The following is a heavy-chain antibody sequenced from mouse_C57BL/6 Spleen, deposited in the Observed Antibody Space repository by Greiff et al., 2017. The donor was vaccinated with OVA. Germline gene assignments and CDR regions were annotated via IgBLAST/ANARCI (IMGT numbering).Heavy chain of an antibody. V-gene: IGHV2-6-1*01. CDR3: ARHASSRRAIDY. J-gene: IGHJ4*01. Sequence: VHLVESGPGLVAPSQSLSITCTVSGFSLTSYGVHWVRQPPGKGLEWLVVIWSDGSTTYNSALKSRLSISKDNSKSQVFLKMNSLQTEDTAMYYCARHASSRRAIDYWGQGTSVTVSS. CDR2: IWSDGST. D-gene: IGHD1-1*01. CDR1: GFSLTSYG.